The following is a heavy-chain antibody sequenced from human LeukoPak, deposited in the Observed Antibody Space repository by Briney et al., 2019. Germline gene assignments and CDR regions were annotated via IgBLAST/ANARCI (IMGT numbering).Heavy chain of an antibody. J-gene: IGHJ6*02. Sequence: SESLSLTCTVSGGSISYYYWSWIRQSPGKGLEWIGYIYYSVTTNYNPSLKSRVTISVDTSKNQFSLQLRSVTAADTAVYYCAREDPQTTVPEGMDVWGQGTTVTVSS. D-gene: IGHD4-17*01. CDR2: IYYSVTT. CDR1: GGSISYYY. V-gene: IGHV4-59*01. CDR3: AREDPQTTVPEGMDV.